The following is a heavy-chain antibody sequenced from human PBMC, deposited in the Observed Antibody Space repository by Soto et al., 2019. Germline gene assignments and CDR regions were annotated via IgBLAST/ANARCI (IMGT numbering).Heavy chain of an antibody. D-gene: IGHD3-3*01. J-gene: IGHJ4*01. V-gene: IGHV1-69*06. CDR3: ATGFRSAPIAHYFDY. CDR1: GGSFGNSA. CDR2: IIPLFGTE. Sequence: SAKLSCKSPGGSFGNSAINWPRQAPGQGIEWLGPIIPLFGTENYAQTFQDRFTFTADKSTTTSYMEVRSLTSDDTAVNHCATGFRSAPIAHYFDYWGQGALVSVSA.